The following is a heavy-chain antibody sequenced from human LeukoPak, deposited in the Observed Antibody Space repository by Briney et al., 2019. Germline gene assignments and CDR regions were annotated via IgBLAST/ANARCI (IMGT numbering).Heavy chain of an antibody. V-gene: IGHV3-23*01. Sequence: AGVSLRLSCAASGFTFGNYGMNWVRQAPGKGREWVTGFSGGGSRTYYADSVKGRYTISRDTYKNTLYLQMNSLRVEDTAVYFCAKNRANYYYDSSFSGAAFDIWGQGTMVTVYS. CDR1: GFTFGNYG. J-gene: IGHJ3*02. D-gene: IGHD3-22*01. CDR3: AKNRANYYYDSSFSGAAFDI. CDR2: FSGGGSRT.